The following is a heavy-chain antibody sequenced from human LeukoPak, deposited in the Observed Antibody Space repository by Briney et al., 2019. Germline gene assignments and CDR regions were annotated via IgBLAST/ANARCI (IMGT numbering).Heavy chain of an antibody. V-gene: IGHV4-61*02. CDR2: IYTSGST. D-gene: IGHD6-19*01. CDR1: GGSISSGSYY. CDR3: AGAVAGTSPYYYYYHGMDV. J-gene: IGHJ6*02. Sequence: SETLSLTCTVSGGSISSGSYYWSWIRQPAGKGLEWIGRIYTSGSTNYNPSLKSRVTISVDTSKNQFSLKLSSVTAADTAVYYCAGAVAGTSPYYYYYHGMDVWGQGTTVTVSS.